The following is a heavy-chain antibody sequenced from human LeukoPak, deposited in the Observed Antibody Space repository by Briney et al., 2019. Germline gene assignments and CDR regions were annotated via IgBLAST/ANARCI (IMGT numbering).Heavy chain of an antibody. Sequence: GGSLRLSCAASGFTFSCFAMRWHRQATGQGLEWGSAIRGSGGSTSYAYSVRGRLTISRDTYKTYLYLKTQRLKAADVAVYASAKGRGTGYSSSWYSWFDPWGQGTLVTVSS. D-gene: IGHD6-13*01. CDR3: AKGRGTGYSSSWYSWFDP. J-gene: IGHJ5*02. V-gene: IGHV3-23*01. CDR1: GFTFSCFA. CDR2: IRGSGGST.